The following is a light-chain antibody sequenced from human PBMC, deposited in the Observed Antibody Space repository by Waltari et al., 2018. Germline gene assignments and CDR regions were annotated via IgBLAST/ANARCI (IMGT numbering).Light chain of an antibody. CDR1: QSLVHSDGKTY. Sequence: DVVMTQSQLPLPVTLGEPATISCRSRQSLVHSDGKTYLNWFQQRPGQSPRRLIYKVFSRDSGVPDRFSGSGSGTDLTLTSSRVEAEDVGTYYCVQATQWPRTFGQGTKVEIK. V-gene: IGKV2-30*02. J-gene: IGKJ1*01. CDR2: KVF. CDR3: VQATQWPRT.